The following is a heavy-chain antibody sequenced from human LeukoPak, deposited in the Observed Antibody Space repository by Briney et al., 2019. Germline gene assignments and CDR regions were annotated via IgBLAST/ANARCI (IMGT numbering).Heavy chain of an antibody. V-gene: IGHV3-74*01. CDR2: INSDGSSR. CDR3: ARDVDESSGYYDF. D-gene: IGHD3-22*01. Sequence: GGSLRLSCAASGFTSSSFWMPWVRHAPGKGLVWVSRINSDGSSRSYADSVKGRFTISRDNAKNTLYLQMNSLRAEDTAVYYCARDVDESSGYYDFWGQGTLVTVSS. J-gene: IGHJ4*02. CDR1: GFTSSSFW.